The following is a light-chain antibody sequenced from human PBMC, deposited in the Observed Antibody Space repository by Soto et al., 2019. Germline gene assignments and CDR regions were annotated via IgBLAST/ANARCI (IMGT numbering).Light chain of an antibody. CDR1: AGAVTSGQY. CDR2: DTI. Sequence: QAVVTQEPSLTVSPGGTVTRTFGSSAGAVTSGQYPFWFQQTPGQAPKTLIYDTIRRHSWTPARFSGSLLGGKAALTLSGTQPEAEAEYYCLLSYNGVQVFGGGTKLTVL. V-gene: IGLV7-46*01. J-gene: IGLJ3*02. CDR3: LLSYNGVQV.